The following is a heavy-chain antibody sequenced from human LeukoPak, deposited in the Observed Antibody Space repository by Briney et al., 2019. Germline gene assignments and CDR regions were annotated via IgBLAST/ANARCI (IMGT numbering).Heavy chain of an antibody. CDR2: ISYDGSNK. Sequence: PGRSLRLSCAASGFTFSSYARHWVRQAPGKGLEWVAVISYDGSNKYYADSVKGRFTISRDNSKNTLYLQMNSLRAEDTAVYYCARDMGLIAAAGDFDYWGQGTLVTVSS. J-gene: IGHJ4*02. CDR3: ARDMGLIAAAGDFDY. D-gene: IGHD6-13*01. V-gene: IGHV3-30-3*01. CDR1: GFTFSSYA.